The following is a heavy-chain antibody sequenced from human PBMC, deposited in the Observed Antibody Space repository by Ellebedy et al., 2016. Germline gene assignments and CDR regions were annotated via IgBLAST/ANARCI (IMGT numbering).Heavy chain of an antibody. CDR1: GGSFSGYY. J-gene: IGHJ6*02. V-gene: IGHV4-34*01. Sequence: SETLSLTCAVYGGSFSGYYWSWIRQPPGKGLEWIGEINHSGSTNYNPSLKSRVTISVDTSKNQFSVKVTSVTAADTAVYYCAREVHPRPPSGMDVWGQGTTVTVSS. CDR3: AREVHPRPPSGMDV. CDR2: INHSGST. D-gene: IGHD6-6*01.